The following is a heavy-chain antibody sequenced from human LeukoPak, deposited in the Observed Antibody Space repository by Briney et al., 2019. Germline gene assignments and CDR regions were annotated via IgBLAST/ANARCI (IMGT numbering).Heavy chain of an antibody. V-gene: IGHV3-23*01. Sequence: GGSLRLSCAASGFTFSSHAMSWVRQAPGKGLEWVSAISTSGGSTYYTDSVKGRFTISRDNSKNTLYLQMNSLRAEDTAVYYCAKEPYSGSQLLDYWGQGTLVTVSS. CDR3: AKEPYSGSQLLDY. J-gene: IGHJ4*02. D-gene: IGHD1-26*01. CDR2: ISTSGGST. CDR1: GFTFSSHA.